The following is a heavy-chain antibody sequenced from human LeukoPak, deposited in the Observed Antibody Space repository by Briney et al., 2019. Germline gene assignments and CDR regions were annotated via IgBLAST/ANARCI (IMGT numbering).Heavy chain of an antibody. CDR2: ITTSSRYI. CDR1: GFTFGSYG. J-gene: IGHJ4*02. V-gene: IGHV3-21*01. Sequence: GGSLRLSCAASGFTFGSYGMNWVRQAPGRGLEWVASITTSSRYIYYADSVKGRFTISRDNAKNSLYLQMNSLRVEDTAVYYCARDYSPPHYFDTTGYFDDWGQGTLVTVSS. D-gene: IGHD3-22*01. CDR3: ARDYSPPHYFDTTGYFDD.